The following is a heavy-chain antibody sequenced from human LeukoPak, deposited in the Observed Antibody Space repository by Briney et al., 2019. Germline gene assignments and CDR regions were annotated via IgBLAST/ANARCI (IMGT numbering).Heavy chain of an antibody. CDR1: GFTFSSYM. Sequence: QPGESLRLSCAASGFTFSSYMITWVRQAPGKGLEWVANIKPDGGEKFYVDSVRGRFTISRDNAKNSLYLQMNSLRAEDTALYYCASGPLWSGILEYWGQGTLVIVSS. J-gene: IGHJ4*02. CDR3: ASGPLWSGILEY. V-gene: IGHV3-7*01. D-gene: IGHD3-3*01. CDR2: IKPDGGEK.